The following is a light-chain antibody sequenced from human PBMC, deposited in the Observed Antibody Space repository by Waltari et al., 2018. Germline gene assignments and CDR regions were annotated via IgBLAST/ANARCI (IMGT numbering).Light chain of an antibody. V-gene: IGLV2-11*01. J-gene: IGLJ2*01. CDR2: DVT. CDR3: CSYSGTHTFVV. Sequence: QSALTQPRSVSGSPGQSVTMSCTGTTSDVGGYNYVSWYQQHAGKVPKLMIYDVTKRPSVVPDRFSGSKSGNTASLTISGLQAEDEADYYCCSYSGTHTFVVFGGGTKLTIL. CDR1: TSDVGGYNY.